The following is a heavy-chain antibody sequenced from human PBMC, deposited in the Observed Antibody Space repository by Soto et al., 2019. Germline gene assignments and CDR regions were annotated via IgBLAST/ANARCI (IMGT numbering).Heavy chain of an antibody. CDR3: TRYNWDYGYYYGMDV. D-gene: IGHD1-7*01. Sequence: LRLSCITSGFTFGDYAMNWVRQAPGKGLEWVAFIRNKADGGTTEYAASVKGRFTISRDDSKDIAYLLMNSLKTEDTAVYYCTRYNWDYGYYYGMDVWGQGTTVTVSS. J-gene: IGHJ6*02. CDR2: IRNKADGGTT. CDR1: GFTFGDYA. V-gene: IGHV3-49*04.